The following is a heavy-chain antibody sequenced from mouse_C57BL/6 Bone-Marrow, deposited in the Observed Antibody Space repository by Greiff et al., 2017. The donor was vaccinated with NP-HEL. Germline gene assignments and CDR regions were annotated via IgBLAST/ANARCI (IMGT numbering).Heavy chain of an antibody. D-gene: IGHD1-1*01. V-gene: IGHV1-81*01. CDR1: GYTFTSYG. CDR2: IYPRSGNT. Sequence: VQLQQSGAELARPGASVKLSCKASGYTFTSYGISWVKQRTGQGLEWIGEIYPRSGNTYYNEKFKGKATLTADKSSSTAYMELRSLTSEDSAVYFCARGYYVSSLYWYFDVWGTGTTVTVSS. CDR3: ARGYYVSSLYWYFDV. J-gene: IGHJ1*03.